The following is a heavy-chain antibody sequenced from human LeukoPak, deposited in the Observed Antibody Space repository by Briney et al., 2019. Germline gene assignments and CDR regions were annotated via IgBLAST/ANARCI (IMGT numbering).Heavy chain of an antibody. CDR3: ASSSSWYGYFQH. D-gene: IGHD6-13*01. V-gene: IGHV4-61*05. CDR2: IYYSGST. CDR1: GGSISSSSYY. J-gene: IGHJ1*01. Sequence: SETLSLTCTVSGGSISSSSYYWGWIRQPPGKGLEWIGYIYYSGSTNYNPSLKSRVTISVDTSKNQFSLKLSSVTAADTAVYYCASSSSWYGYFQHWGQGTLVTVSS.